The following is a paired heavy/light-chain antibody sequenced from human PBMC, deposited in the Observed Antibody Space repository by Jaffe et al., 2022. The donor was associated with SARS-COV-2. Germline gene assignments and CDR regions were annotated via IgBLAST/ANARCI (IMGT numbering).Light chain of an antibody. CDR2: DDS. CDR3: QVWDRGHV. J-gene: IGLJ1*01. V-gene: IGLV3-21*02. CDR1: NIGSKS. Sequence: SYVLTQPPSVSVAPGQTARITCGGNNIGSKSVHWYQQKPGQAPVLVVYDDSDRPSGIPERFSGSNSGNTATLTISRVEAGDEADYYCQVWDRGHVFGTGTKVTVL.
Heavy chain of an antibody. Sequence: EVQLLESGGGLVQPGGSLRLSCAASGFTFSSYAMSWVRQAPGKGLEWVSAISGSGGSTYYADSVKGRFTISRDNSKNTLYLQMNSLRAEDTAVYYCAKDYSSGWSTYYYYYGMDVWGQGTTVTVSS. CDR2: ISGSGGST. CDR3: AKDYSSGWSTYYYYYGMDV. D-gene: IGHD6-19*01. J-gene: IGHJ6*02. V-gene: IGHV3-23*01. CDR1: GFTFSSYA.